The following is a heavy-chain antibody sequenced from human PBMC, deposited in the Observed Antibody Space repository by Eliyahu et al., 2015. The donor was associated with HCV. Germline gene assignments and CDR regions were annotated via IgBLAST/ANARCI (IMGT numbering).Heavy chain of an antibody. Sequence: DVQLVESGGGLVKPGGSRTLSCTASGFTFGTYTMNWVRQAPGKGLEWISSIGSGGWDKYYAGSVKGRFTISRDNAENSLYLQMNSLSVEDTAVYYCVGRDYRDYWGQGTLVTVSS. CDR1: GFTFGTYT. CDR2: IGSGGWDK. CDR3: VGRDYRDY. J-gene: IGHJ4*02. V-gene: IGHV3-21*01.